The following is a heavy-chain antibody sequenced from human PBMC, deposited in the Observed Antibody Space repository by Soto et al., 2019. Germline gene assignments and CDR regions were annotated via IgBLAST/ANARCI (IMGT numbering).Heavy chain of an antibody. V-gene: IGHV3-20*04. Sequence: GGSLRLSCAASGFTFDDYGMSWVRQAPGKGLEWVSGINWNGGSTGYADSVKGRFTISRDNAKNSLYLQMNSLRAEDTALYYCARDDAYYGSGSHHDYWGQGTLVTVSS. CDR1: GFTFDDYG. D-gene: IGHD3-10*01. CDR3: ARDDAYYGSGSHHDY. CDR2: INWNGGST. J-gene: IGHJ4*02.